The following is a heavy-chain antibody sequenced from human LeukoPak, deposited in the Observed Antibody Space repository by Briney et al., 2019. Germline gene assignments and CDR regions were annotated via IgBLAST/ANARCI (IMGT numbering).Heavy chain of an antibody. J-gene: IGHJ3*02. Sequence: GGSLRLSCAASGFTFSSYSMNWVRQAPGKGLEWVSYISSSSSTIYYADSVKGRFTISRDNAKNSLYLQMNSLRAEDTAVYYCARLAVEFWSGPDAFDIWGQGTIVTVSS. CDR2: ISSSSSTI. CDR1: GFTFSSYS. D-gene: IGHD3-3*01. CDR3: ARLAVEFWSGPDAFDI. V-gene: IGHV3-48*01.